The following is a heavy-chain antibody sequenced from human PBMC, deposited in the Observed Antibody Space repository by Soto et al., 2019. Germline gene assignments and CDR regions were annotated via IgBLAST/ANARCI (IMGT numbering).Heavy chain of an antibody. V-gene: IGHV1-18*01. CDR3: ARGGYGDY. J-gene: IGHJ4*02. CDR1: GYAFTTYG. CDR2: ISAHNGNT. Sequence: QVHLVQSGAEVKKPGASVKVSCKGSGYAFTTYGITWVRQAPGQGLEWMGWISAHNGNTNYAQKLQGRVTVTRDTSTSTAYMERRSLRSDDTAVYYCARGGYGDYWGQGALVTVSS. D-gene: IGHD1-1*01.